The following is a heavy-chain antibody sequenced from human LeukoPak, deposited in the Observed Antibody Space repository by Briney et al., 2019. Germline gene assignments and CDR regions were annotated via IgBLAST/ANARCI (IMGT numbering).Heavy chain of an antibody. CDR1: GGSISSYY. Sequence: SETLSLTYTVSGGSISSYYWSWIRQPPGKGLEWIGYIYYSGSTNYNPSLKSRVTISVDTSKNQFSLKLSSVTAADTAVYYCARDVGGWYDYWGQGTLVTVSS. V-gene: IGHV4-59*01. CDR3: ARDVGGWYDY. J-gene: IGHJ4*02. CDR2: IYYSGST. D-gene: IGHD6-19*01.